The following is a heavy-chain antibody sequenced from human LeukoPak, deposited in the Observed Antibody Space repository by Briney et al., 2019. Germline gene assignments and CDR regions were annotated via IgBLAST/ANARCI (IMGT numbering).Heavy chain of an antibody. D-gene: IGHD3-22*01. CDR2: IKQDGSEK. V-gene: IGHV3-7*01. CDR3: ARTAYYYDSSGYPWEAFDI. J-gene: IGHJ3*02. Sequence: SWVRQAPGKGLEWVANIKQDGSEKYYVDSVKGRFTISRDNAKNSLYLQMNSLRAEDTAVYYCARTAYYYDSSGYPWEAFDIWGQGTMVTVSS.